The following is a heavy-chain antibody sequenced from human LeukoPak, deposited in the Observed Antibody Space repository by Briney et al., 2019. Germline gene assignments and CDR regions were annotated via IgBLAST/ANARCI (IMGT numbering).Heavy chain of an antibody. J-gene: IGHJ4*02. CDR3: TREHSYFYDNSGSDY. V-gene: IGHV3-49*03. Sequence: GGSLRLSCTASGFTFGDYAMSWFRQAPGKGLEWVGFIRSKAYGGTTEYAATVKGRFTISRDDSKSSVYLQMNSLKTEDTAVYYCTREHSYFYDNSGSDYWGQGTLVTASS. CDR2: IRSKAYGGTT. CDR1: GFTFGDYA. D-gene: IGHD3-22*01.